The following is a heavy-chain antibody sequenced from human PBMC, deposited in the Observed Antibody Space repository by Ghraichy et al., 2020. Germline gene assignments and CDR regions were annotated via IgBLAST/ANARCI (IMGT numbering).Heavy chain of an antibody. Sequence: ASVKVSCKASGYTFTGYYMHWVRQAPGQGLEWMGWINPNSGGTNYAQKFQGRVTMTRDTSISTAYMELSRLRSDDTAVYYCARVMQQLVTTPTDYWGQGTLVTVSS. V-gene: IGHV1-2*02. CDR1: GYTFTGYY. CDR3: ARVMQQLVTTPTDY. J-gene: IGHJ4*02. D-gene: IGHD6-13*01. CDR2: INPNSGGT.